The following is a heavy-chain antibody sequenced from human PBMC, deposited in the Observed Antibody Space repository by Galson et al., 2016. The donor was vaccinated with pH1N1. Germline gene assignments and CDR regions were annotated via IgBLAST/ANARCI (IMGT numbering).Heavy chain of an antibody. J-gene: IGHJ6*03. V-gene: IGHV4-39*07. CDR1: GGSISSDSHY. D-gene: IGHD5/OR15-5a*01. CDR2: VYFDGTT. CDR3: ASTKLVSCPLYMDV. Sequence: ETLSLTCTVSGGSISSDSHYWGWIRQPPGKGLEWIGTVYFDGTTHHNPSLRSRVTISLDTSTNQISLELRSVTAADAAVYYCASTKLVSCPLYMDVWGKGTTVIVSS.